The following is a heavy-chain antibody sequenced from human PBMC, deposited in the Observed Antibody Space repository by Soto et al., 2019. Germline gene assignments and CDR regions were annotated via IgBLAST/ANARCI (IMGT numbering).Heavy chain of an antibody. J-gene: IGHJ4*02. CDR2: IYYSGST. D-gene: IGHD2-15*01. CDR3: ARAKLGYCSGGSCYSLYYFDY. V-gene: IGHV4-31*03. Sequence: PSETLSLTCTVSGGSISSGGYYWSWIRQHPGKGLEWIGYIYYSGSTYYNPSLKSRVTISVDTPKNQFSLKLSSVTAADTAVYYCARAKLGYCSGGSCYSLYYFDYWGQGTLVTVSS. CDR1: GGSISSGGYY.